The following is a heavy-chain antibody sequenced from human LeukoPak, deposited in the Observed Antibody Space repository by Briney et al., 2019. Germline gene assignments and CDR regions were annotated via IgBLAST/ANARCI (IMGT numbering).Heavy chain of an antibody. CDR1: GFTFSDYY. V-gene: IGHV3-11*01. J-gene: IGHJ4*02. D-gene: IGHD3-10*01. CDR3: ARHGSGSYYREGFDY. CDR2: ISSSGSTI. Sequence: PGGSLRLYCAASGFTFSDYYMSWIRPAQGQGLEWVSYISSSGSTIYYADSVKGRFTISRDNAKNSLYLQMNSLRAEDTAVYYCARHGSGSYYREGFDYWGQGTLVTVSS.